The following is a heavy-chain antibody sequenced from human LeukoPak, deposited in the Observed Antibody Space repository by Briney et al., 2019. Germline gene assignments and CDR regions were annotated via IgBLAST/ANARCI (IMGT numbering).Heavy chain of an antibody. CDR2: SNADNGNT. Sequence: ASVKVSCKASGYNFNNYATHWVRQAPGQRLEWMGWSNADNGNTKYLQEFRGRVIITRDTSASTAYMELSSLRAEDTAVYYCAKDGQWLVGDTLYYFDYWGQGTLVTVSS. CDR3: AKDGQWLVGDTLYYFDY. D-gene: IGHD6-19*01. CDR1: GYNFNNYA. J-gene: IGHJ4*02. V-gene: IGHV1-3*02.